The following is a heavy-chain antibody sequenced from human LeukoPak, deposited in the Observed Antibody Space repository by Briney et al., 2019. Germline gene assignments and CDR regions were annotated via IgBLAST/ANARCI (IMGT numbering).Heavy chain of an antibody. D-gene: IGHD6-13*01. V-gene: IGHV3-30-3*01. J-gene: IGHJ6*02. CDR3: ARARQDWQQLVLDIYYGMDV. CDR2: ISYDGSNK. CDR1: GFTFSSYA. Sequence: QPGRSLRLSGAASGFTFSSYAMHWVRQAPGKGLEWVAVISYDGSNKYYADSVKGRFTISRDNSKNTLYLQMNSLRAEDTAVYYCARARQDWQQLVLDIYYGMDVWGQGTTVTVSS.